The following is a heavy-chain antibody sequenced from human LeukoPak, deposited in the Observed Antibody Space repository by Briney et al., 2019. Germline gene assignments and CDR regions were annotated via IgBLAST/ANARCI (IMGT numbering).Heavy chain of an antibody. CDR3: VRHGKRGITIFDY. CDR2: IYYSGST. D-gene: IGHD3-9*01. J-gene: IGHJ4*02. CDR1: GGSITRYY. Sequence: SETLSLTCTFSGGSITRYYWSSIRQPPGKGLEWIGYIYYSGSTNYNPSLKSRVTISVDTSKNQFSLKLSSVTAADTAVYYCVRHGKRGITIFDYWGQGTLVTVSS. V-gene: IGHV4-59*08.